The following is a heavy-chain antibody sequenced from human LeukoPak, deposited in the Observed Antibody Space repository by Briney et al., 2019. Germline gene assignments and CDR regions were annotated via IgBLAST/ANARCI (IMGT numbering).Heavy chain of an antibody. CDR3: ARAAFYYDSSGYYNFDY. J-gene: IGHJ4*02. D-gene: IGHD3-22*01. CDR1: GFTFSSYG. V-gene: IGHV3-33*01. CDR2: IWYDGSKR. Sequence: ERSLRLSCTASGFTFSSYGMHWVRQAPGKGLEWVAVIWYDGSKRYYADSVKGRFTISKDNSKSTLYLQMNGLRAEDTAVYYCARAAFYYDSSGYYNFDYWGQGTLVTVSS.